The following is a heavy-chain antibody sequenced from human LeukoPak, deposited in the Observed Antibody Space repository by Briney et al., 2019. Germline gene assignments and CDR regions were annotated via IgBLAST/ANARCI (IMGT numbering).Heavy chain of an antibody. V-gene: IGHV3-23*01. CDR1: GFTFSTYA. D-gene: IGHD2-15*01. J-gene: IGHJ4*02. CDR2: ISGSDDGT. Sequence: GSLRLSCAASGFTFSTYAMSWVRQIPGKGLEWVSAISGSDDGTYYADSVKGRFTISRDNSRNTLYLQMNTLRAEDTAVYFCAKSPVSSCRGSFCYPFDYWGQGNLVTVSS. CDR3: AKSPVSSCRGSFCYPFDY.